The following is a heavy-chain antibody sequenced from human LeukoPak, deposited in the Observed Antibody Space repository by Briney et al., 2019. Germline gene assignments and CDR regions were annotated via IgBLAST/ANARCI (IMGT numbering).Heavy chain of an antibody. D-gene: IGHD1-1*01. V-gene: IGHV3-23*01. Sequence: GGSLRLSCAASGFTFSSYAMSWVRQAPGKGLEWVSAISGSGGSTYYADSVKGRFTISRDNSNNTLYLQMNSLRAEDTAVYYCAKCGYDWNYVTFVDYWGQGTLVTVSS. J-gene: IGHJ4*02. CDR2: ISGSGGST. CDR1: GFTFSSYA. CDR3: AKCGYDWNYVTFVDY.